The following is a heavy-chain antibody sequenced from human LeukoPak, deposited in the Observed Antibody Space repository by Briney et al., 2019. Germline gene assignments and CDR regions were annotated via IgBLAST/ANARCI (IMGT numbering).Heavy chain of an antibody. J-gene: IGHJ4*02. CDR2: ISGSGGST. V-gene: IGHV3-23*01. Sequence: GGSLRLSYAASGFTFSSYAMSWVRQAPGKGLEWVSAISGSGGSTYYADSVKGRFTISRDNSKNTLYLQMNSLRAEDTAVYYCAKVRIPLLWFGESFDYWGQGTLVTVSS. D-gene: IGHD3-10*01. CDR1: GFTFSSYA. CDR3: AKVRIPLLWFGESFDY.